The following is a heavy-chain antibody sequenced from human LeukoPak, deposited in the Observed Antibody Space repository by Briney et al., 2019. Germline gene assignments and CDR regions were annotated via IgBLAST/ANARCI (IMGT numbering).Heavy chain of an antibody. CDR2: ISGSGGST. CDR3: AKQGPARIPIVVVTAMAH. CDR1: GFTFSSYA. V-gene: IGHV3-23*01. D-gene: IGHD2-21*02. Sequence: GGSLRLSCAASGFTFSSYAMSWVRQAPGKRLEWVSAISGSGGSTYYADSVKGRFTISRDNSKNTLYLQVTSLRAEDTAVYYCAKQGPARIPIVVVTAMAHWGQGTLVTVSS. J-gene: IGHJ4*02.